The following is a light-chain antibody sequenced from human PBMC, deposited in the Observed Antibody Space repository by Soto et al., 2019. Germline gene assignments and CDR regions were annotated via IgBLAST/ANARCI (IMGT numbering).Light chain of an antibody. V-gene: IGLV2-11*01. CDR2: DVT. Sequence: QSALTQPRSVSGSPGQSVTISCTGTSSDVGGYNYVSWYQQNPGKAPKLMIYDVTKRPSGVPDRFSGSKSGYTASLTLSGLHAEDEADYYCCSYAGSYTYVVFGGGTKVTVL. CDR3: CSYAGSYTYVV. CDR1: SSDVGGYNY. J-gene: IGLJ2*01.